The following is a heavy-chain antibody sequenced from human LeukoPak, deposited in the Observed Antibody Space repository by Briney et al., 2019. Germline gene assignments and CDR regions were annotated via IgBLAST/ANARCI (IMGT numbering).Heavy chain of an antibody. V-gene: IGHV3-7*01. Sequence: GGSLRLSCAASGFSLGDYWMNWVRQAPGKGLEWVANIKQDGNEKYFVDSVRGRFTISRDNAKNSLFLQMNSLRTEDTAVYYCARLMFRGFRLAGSSGRDVGAQGPTVTFSS. CDR2: IKQDGNEK. D-gene: IGHD3-16*01. J-gene: IGHJ6*02. CDR3: ARLMFRGFRLAGSSGRDV. CDR1: GFSLGDYW.